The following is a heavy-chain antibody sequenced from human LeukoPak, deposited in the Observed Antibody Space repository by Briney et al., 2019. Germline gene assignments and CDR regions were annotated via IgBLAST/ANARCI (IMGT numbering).Heavy chain of an antibody. CDR1: GGSFSGYF. CDR3: AREAAVGAAENHPNYFDY. J-gene: IGHJ4*02. V-gene: IGHV4-34*01. CDR2: INHSGST. Sequence: PSETLSLTCAVYGGSFSGYFWSWIRQPPGKGLEWIGKINHSGSTNYNPSLKSRVTISVDTSKNQFSLKLSSVTAADTAVYYCAREAAVGAAENHPNYFDYWGQGTLVTVSS. D-gene: IGHD1-26*01.